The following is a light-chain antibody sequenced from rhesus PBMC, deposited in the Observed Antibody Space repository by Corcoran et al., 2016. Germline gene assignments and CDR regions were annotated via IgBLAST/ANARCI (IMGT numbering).Light chain of an antibody. CDR1: QGIRDW. CDR3: QQHEISPFT. Sequence: DIQMTQSPSSLSASVGDRVPITCRASQGIRDWLAWYQQKPGKAPKLLIYRASNLETGVPSRFSGSGSGTDFTLTISSLQPEDIATYYCQQHEISPFTFGPGTKLDIK. J-gene: IGKJ3*01. CDR2: RAS. V-gene: IGKV1-69*01.